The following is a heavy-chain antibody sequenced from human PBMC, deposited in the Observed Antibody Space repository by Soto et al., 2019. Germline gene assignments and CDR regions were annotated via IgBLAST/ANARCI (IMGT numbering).Heavy chain of an antibody. D-gene: IGHD2-15*01. V-gene: IGHV4-34*01. CDR1: GGSFSGYD. CDR2: IKHSGST. Sequence: PSETLSLTGAVYGGSFSGYDWSWIRQPPGKGLEWSGEIKHSGSTNYNPSLQRRVTISVDTSKTQFSLKLSSVTAADPAVYYCARGWSTNGMDVWGQGTTVTVSS. CDR3: ARGWSTNGMDV. J-gene: IGHJ6*02.